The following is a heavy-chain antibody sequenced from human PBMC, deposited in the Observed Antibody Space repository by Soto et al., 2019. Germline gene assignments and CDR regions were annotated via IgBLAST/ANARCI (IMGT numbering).Heavy chain of an antibody. CDR1: VFTCSSYG. CDR3: AKEGMVYASQGDYYYYGMDV. CDR2: ISYDGSNK. J-gene: IGHJ6*02. Sequence: WRSLRLSCPAYVFTCSSYGMHWFRQAPGKGLEWVAVISYDGSNKYYADSVKGRFTISRDNSKNTLYLQMNSLRAEDTAVYYCAKEGMVYASQGDYYYYGMDVWGQGTTVTVSS. V-gene: IGHV3-30*18. D-gene: IGHD2-8*01.